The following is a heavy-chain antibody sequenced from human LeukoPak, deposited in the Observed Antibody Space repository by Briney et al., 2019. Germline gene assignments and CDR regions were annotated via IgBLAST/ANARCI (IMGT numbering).Heavy chain of an antibody. CDR3: ARERGYSYWSYFDY. CDR2: INHSGST. J-gene: IGHJ4*02. D-gene: IGHD5-18*01. V-gene: IGHV4-34*01. CDR1: GGSFSGYY. Sequence: SETLSLTCAVYGGSFSGYYWSWIRQPPGKGLEWIGEINHSGSTNYNPSLKSRVTISVDTSKNQFSLKLSSVAAGDTAVYYCARERGYSYWSYFDYWGQGTLVTVSS.